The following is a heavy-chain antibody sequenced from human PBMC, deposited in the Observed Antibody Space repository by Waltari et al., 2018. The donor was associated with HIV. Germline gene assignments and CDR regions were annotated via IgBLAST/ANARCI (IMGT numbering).Heavy chain of an antibody. D-gene: IGHD6-13*01. J-gene: IGHJ6*02. CDR3: AREGSSWYGGEYYYYYYGMDV. Sequence: QLQLQESGPGLVKPSETLSLTCTVSGGSISSSSYYWGWIRQPPGKGLAWIGCTHYSGNTYYHPSLKSRVTISVDTTKNQFSLKLSSVTAADTAVYYCAREGSSWYGGEYYYYYYGMDVWGQGTTVTVSS. CDR2: THYSGNT. CDR1: GGSISSSSYY. V-gene: IGHV4-39*02.